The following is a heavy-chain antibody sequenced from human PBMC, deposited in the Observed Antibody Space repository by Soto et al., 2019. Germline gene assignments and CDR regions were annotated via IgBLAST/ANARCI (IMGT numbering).Heavy chain of an antibody. V-gene: IGHV1-18*01. CDR2: ISDYNGNT. CDR3: AREGQAPYYYYGMDV. CDR1: GYTFTNNG. Sequence: QVQVVQSGDEVKKPGASVKVSCKASGYTFTNNGFSRVRQGPEQGLEWMGWISDYNGNTKYAEKFQGRVTMTTDTSTSTAHMELRSLRSDDTAVYYCAREGQAPYYYYGMDVWGQGTAVTVSS. J-gene: IGHJ6*02.